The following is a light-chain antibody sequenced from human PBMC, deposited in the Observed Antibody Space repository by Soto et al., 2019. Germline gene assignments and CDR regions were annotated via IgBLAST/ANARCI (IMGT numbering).Light chain of an antibody. CDR3: FSFTSTNTNV. CDR1: SSDFGSYKF. CDR2: ETS. Sequence: QSVLTQPASVSGSPGQSVTISCAGTSSDFGSYKFVSWYQHHPGTVPKVIIYETSKRPSGVSDRFSGSKSGNTASLTISGLQAEDEADYYCFSFTSTNTNVFGSGTKVTVL. V-gene: IGLV2-23*01. J-gene: IGLJ1*01.